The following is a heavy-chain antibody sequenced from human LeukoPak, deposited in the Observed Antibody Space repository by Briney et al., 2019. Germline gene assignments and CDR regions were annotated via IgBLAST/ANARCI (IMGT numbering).Heavy chain of an antibody. CDR1: GFTFDDYG. CDR2: INWNGGST. Sequence: GGSLRLSCAASGFTFDDYGMSWVRQAPGKGLEWVSGINWNGGSTGYADSVKGRFTISRDNAKNPLYLQMNSLRAEDTALYHCARVKGSGSNPYFDYWGQGTLVTVSS. V-gene: IGHV3-20*01. D-gene: IGHD3-22*01. CDR3: ARVKGSGSNPYFDY. J-gene: IGHJ4*02.